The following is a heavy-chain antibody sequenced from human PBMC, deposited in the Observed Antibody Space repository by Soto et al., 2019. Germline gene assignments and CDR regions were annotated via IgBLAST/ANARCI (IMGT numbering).Heavy chain of an antibody. J-gene: IGHJ4*02. CDR3: ASGASRWYPYFFDS. Sequence: QAQVVQSGAEVRKPGSSVKLSCKASEGTFNSYAIAWVRQAPGQGIEWMGGIIPYYNTLNYAQKFQDRVTITADDSTNTVYMELSSLRSDDKAVYFCASGASRWYPYFFDSWAQGTLVTVSS. V-gene: IGHV1-69*01. CDR2: IIPYYNTL. D-gene: IGHD6-13*01. CDR1: EGTFNSYA.